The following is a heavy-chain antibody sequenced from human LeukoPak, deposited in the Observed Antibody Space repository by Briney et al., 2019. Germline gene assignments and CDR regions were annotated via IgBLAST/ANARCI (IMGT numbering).Heavy chain of an antibody. J-gene: IGHJ6*03. V-gene: IGHV3-23*01. CDR2: ISGSGGST. Sequence: PGGSLRLSCAASGFTFSSYAMSWVRQAPGKGLEWVSAISGSGGSTYYADSVKGRFTISRDNSKNTLYLQMNSLRAEDTAVYYCAKRDDSYYYYYMDVWGEGTTVTVSS. CDR3: AKRDDSYYYYYMDV. D-gene: IGHD5-24*01. CDR1: GFTFSSYA.